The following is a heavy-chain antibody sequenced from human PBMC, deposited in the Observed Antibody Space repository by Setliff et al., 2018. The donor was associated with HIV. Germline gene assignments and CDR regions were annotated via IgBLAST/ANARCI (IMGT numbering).Heavy chain of an antibody. J-gene: IGHJ4*02. CDR3: ARRATTCDYHHFFDF. V-gene: IGHV1-18*01. CDR1: GYTFTSYG. D-gene: IGHD4-17*01. CDR2: ISAYDSNT. Sequence: GASVKVSCKASGYTFTSYGISWVRQAHGQGLEGMGWISAYDSNTNYEHRLQGRVTMTTDTSTSTVYMELRSLVSDDTAVYYCARRATTCDYHHFFDFWGQGTLVTVSS.